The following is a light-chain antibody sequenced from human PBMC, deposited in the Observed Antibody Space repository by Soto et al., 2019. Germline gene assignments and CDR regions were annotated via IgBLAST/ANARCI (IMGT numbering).Light chain of an antibody. V-gene: IGLV2-14*01. Sequence: QSALTQPASVSGSPGQSITISCTGTSSDVGGYNYVSWYQQHPGKATKLMIYDVSNRPSVVSNRFSGSKSGNTASLTISVLQAVDEADYYCRSYPSSSFYVFGTGTKRTVL. J-gene: IGLJ1*01. CDR3: RSYPSSSFYV. CDR2: DVS. CDR1: SSDVGGYNY.